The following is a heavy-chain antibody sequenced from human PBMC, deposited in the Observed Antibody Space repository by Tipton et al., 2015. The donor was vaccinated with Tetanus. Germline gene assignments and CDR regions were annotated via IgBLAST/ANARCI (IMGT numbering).Heavy chain of an antibody. CDR1: GGSFSGYY. CDR2: INHSGST. V-gene: IGHV4-34*01. D-gene: IGHD3-22*01. Sequence: TLSLTCAVYGGSFSGYYWSWIRQPPGKGLEWIGEINHSGSTNYNPSLKSRVTISVDTPKNHFSLKLSSVTAADTAVYYCARGYYYDSSGYYYGMDVWGQGTTVTVSS. J-gene: IGHJ6*02. CDR3: ARGYYYDSSGYYYGMDV.